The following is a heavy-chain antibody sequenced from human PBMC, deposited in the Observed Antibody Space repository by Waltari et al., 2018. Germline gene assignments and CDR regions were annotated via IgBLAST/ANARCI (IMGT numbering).Heavy chain of an antibody. J-gene: IGHJ4*02. V-gene: IGHV3-30*18. CDR3: AKGDGGIFDY. D-gene: IGHD2-15*01. Sequence: QVQLVESGGGVVQPGRSLRLSCAASGFTFSRYRMHGVRQAPGKGLEWVAVISYDGSNKYYADSVKGRFTISRDNSKNTLYLQMNSLRAEDTAVYYCAKGDGGIFDYWGQGTLVTVSS. CDR2: ISYDGSNK. CDR1: GFTFSRYR.